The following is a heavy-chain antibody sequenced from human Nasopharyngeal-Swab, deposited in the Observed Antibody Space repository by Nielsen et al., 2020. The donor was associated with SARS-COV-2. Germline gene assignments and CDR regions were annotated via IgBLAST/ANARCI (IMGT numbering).Heavy chain of an antibody. Sequence: ASVKVSCKASGYSFTSYALIWVRQAPGQGLEWMGWINTNTGNPTYAQGFTGRFVFSLDTSVSTAYLQISSLKAEDTAVYYCAREERGVTLEGGYYYYGMDVWGQGTTVTVSS. J-gene: IGHJ6*02. D-gene: IGHD3-10*01. CDR2: INTNTGNP. CDR1: GYSFTSYA. CDR3: AREERGVTLEGGYYYYGMDV. V-gene: IGHV7-4-1*02.